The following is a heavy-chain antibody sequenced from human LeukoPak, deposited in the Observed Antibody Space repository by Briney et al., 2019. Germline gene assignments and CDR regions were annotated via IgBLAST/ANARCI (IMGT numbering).Heavy chain of an antibody. CDR3: ARGGRDGYNYLSGAFDI. CDR2: IWYDGSNK. Sequence: PGRSLRLSCAASGFTFSSYAMHWVRQAPGKGLEWVAVIWYDGSNKYYADSVKGRFTIARDNSKNTLYLQMNSLRAEDTAVYYCARGGRDGYNYLSGAFDIWGQGTMDTVSS. D-gene: IGHD5-24*01. V-gene: IGHV3-33*01. J-gene: IGHJ3*02. CDR1: GFTFSSYA.